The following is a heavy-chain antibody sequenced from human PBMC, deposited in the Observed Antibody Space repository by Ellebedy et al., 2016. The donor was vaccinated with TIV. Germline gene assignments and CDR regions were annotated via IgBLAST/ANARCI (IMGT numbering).Heavy chain of an antibody. D-gene: IGHD4-17*01. Sequence: MPSETLSLTCTVSDGSISSYYWSLIRQPPGKGLEWIGYIYYSETTYNPSPKSRVTISVDTSKNQFSLSLRSVTAADTAVYYCARDLLDNYGDYGFFDYWGQGTLVTVSS. CDR2: IYYSET. CDR1: DGSISSYY. V-gene: IGHV4-59*01. J-gene: IGHJ4*02. CDR3: ARDLLDNYGDYGFFDY.